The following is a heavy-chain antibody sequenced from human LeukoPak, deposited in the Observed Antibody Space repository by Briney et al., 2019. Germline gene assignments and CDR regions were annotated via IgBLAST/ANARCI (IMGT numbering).Heavy chain of an antibody. CDR2: ITGGGDTT. CDR1: GFTFSSYA. V-gene: IGHV3-23*01. CDR3: AKDFLVDSSGHPGPLDAFDI. J-gene: IGHJ3*02. D-gene: IGHD3-22*01. Sequence: GGSLRLTCAASGFTFSSYAMTWVRQAPGKGLEWVSAITGGGDTTYYADSVKGRFTISRDNSKNTLYLQMNSLRAEDTAVYYCAKDFLVDSSGHPGPLDAFDIWGQGTMVTVSS.